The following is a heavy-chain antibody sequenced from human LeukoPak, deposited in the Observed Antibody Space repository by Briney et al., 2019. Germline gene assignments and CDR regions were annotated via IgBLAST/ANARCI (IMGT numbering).Heavy chain of an antibody. CDR2: ISSTGTYI. CDR3: VSGNDPDYLWATYRLDAFDI. Sequence: GGSLRLSCAASGYTFRDYSVNWVRQVPGKGLEWVSSISSTGTYIYYADSVKGRFNISRDNAKNSLFLQMNSLRDEDTAVYYCVSGNDPDYLWATYRLDAFDIWGQGTMVIVSS. V-gene: IGHV3-21*01. J-gene: IGHJ3*02. CDR1: GYTFRDYS. D-gene: IGHD3-16*02.